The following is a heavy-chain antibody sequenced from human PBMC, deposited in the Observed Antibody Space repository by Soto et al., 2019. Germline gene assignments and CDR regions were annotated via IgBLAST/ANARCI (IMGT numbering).Heavy chain of an antibody. D-gene: IGHD3-22*01. V-gene: IGHV1-69*13. CDR1: GGTFSSYA. J-gene: IGHJ4*02. Sequence: SVKVSCKASGGTFSSYAISWVRQAPGQGLEWMGGIIPIFGTANYAQKFQGRVTITADESTSTAYMELSSLRSEDTAVCYCARTSPYYYDSSGHFRWGQGTLVTVSS. CDR3: ARTSPYYYDSSGHFR. CDR2: IIPIFGTA.